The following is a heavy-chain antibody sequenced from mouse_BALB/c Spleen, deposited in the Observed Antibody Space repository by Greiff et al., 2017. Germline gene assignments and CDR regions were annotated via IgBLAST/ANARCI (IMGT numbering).Heavy chain of an antibody. V-gene: IGHV1-7*01. Sequence: QVQLQQSGAELAKPGASVKMSCKASGYTFTSYWMHWVKQRPGQGLEWIGYINPSTGYTEYNQKFKDKATLTADKSSSTAYMQLSSLTSEDSAVYYCARLLRSSYAMDYWGQGTSVTVSS. CDR2: INPSTGYT. CDR3: ARLLRSSYAMDY. CDR1: GYTFTSYW. J-gene: IGHJ4*01. D-gene: IGHD1-1*01.